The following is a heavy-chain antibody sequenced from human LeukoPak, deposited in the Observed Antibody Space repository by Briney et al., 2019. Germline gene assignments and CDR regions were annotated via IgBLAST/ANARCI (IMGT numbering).Heavy chain of an antibody. J-gene: IGHJ1*01. Sequence: GGSLRLSCAASGFTFDDYAMHWVRQAPGKGLEWVSGISCNSGSIGYADSVKGRFTISRDNAKNSLYLQMNSLRAEDTALYYCAKDITPDSSGWYVGYFQHWGQGTLVTVSS. CDR2: ISCNSGSI. V-gene: IGHV3-9*01. D-gene: IGHD6-19*01. CDR3: AKDITPDSSGWYVGYFQH. CDR1: GFTFDDYA.